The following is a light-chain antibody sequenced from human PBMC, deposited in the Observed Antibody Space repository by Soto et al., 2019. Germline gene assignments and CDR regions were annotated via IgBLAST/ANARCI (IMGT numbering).Light chain of an antibody. V-gene: IGKV4-1*01. J-gene: IGKJ5*01. CDR1: QSVLYSSNNKNY. CDR3: QQYYSTPLT. Sequence: DIVMTQSPDSLAVSLGERATINCKSSQSVLYSSNNKNYLAWYQQKPGQPPKLLIYWASTRESGVPDRFSGSGSGTDFTLTISSQQAEDVAVYYCQQYYSTPLTFGQGTRLEIK. CDR2: WAS.